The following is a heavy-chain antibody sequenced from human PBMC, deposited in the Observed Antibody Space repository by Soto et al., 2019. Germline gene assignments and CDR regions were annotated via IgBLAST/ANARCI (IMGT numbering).Heavy chain of an antibody. V-gene: IGHV4-59*02. D-gene: IGHD3-22*01. Sequence: PSETLSLTCTVSGDSVSSGYWSWIRQPPGKGLEWIGFMYFGGSFNYNPSLTSRVTISVETSKNQFSMKMTSVTAADTAVYYCAKSYYDTTGFAVDPWGQGTLVTVSS. J-gene: IGHJ5*02. CDR2: MYFGGSF. CDR1: GDSVSSGY. CDR3: AKSYYDTTGFAVDP.